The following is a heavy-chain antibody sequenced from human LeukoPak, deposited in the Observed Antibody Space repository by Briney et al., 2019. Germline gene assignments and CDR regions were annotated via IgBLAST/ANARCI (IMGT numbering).Heavy chain of an antibody. J-gene: IGHJ4*02. CDR2: IKEDGSDK. CDR1: GFTFSTYW. Sequence: GGSLRLSCAASGFTFSTYWMSWVRQAPGKGLEWVANIKEDGSDKYYVDSVKGRFIISRDNAKNSLYLQMNSLRAEDTAVYYCAKEFCSSTSCPFDYWGQGVLVTVSS. D-gene: IGHD2-2*01. CDR3: AKEFCSSTSCPFDY. V-gene: IGHV3-7*05.